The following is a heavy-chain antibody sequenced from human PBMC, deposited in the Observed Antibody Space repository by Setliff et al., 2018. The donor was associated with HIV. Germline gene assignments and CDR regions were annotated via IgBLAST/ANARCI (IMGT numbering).Heavy chain of an antibody. V-gene: IGHV3-66*02. CDR3: ARVLPYNSALDN. D-gene: IGHD6-25*01. J-gene: IGHJ4*02. CDR1: GFTFSIYE. Sequence: PGGSLRLSCAASGFTFSIYEMNWVRQAPGKRPEWVSTLYGSGDTYHADSVKGRFTLSRDTSKNTMYLQMNSLRHEDTALYYCARVLPYNSALDNWGQGTLVTVS. CDR2: LYGSGDT.